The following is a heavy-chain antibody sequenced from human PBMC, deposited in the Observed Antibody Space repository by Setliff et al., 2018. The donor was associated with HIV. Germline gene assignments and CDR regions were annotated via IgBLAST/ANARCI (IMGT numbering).Heavy chain of an antibody. J-gene: IGHJ4*02. Sequence: SETLSLTCTVSGDSINSGGYHWTWIRQHPGKGLEWIGYISYIGYTYYNPALKSRLTISLYTSKNQFSLKLSPVTAADTAVYYCAFSKQMATMAFDYWGQGALVTVSS. CDR3: AFSKQMATMAFDY. D-gene: IGHD5-12*01. CDR2: ISYIGYT. V-gene: IGHV4-31*03. CDR1: GDSINSGGYH.